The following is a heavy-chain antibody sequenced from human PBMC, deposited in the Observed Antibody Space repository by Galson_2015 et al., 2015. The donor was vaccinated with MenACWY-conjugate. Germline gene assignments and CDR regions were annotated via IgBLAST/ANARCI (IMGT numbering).Heavy chain of an antibody. CDR3: ARDFVSTYGPGGDAFDI. CDR1: GGTFSTYA. J-gene: IGHJ3*02. V-gene: IGHV1-69*13. D-gene: IGHD2/OR15-2a*01. Sequence: SVKVSCKASGGTFSTYAFSWVRQAPGQGLEWMGGIIPAFGTTNYPQKFQGRVTMNADESTSTAYMAMSSLRSEDTAVYYCARDFVSTYGPGGDAFDIWGQGTVVTVSS. CDR2: IIPAFGTT.